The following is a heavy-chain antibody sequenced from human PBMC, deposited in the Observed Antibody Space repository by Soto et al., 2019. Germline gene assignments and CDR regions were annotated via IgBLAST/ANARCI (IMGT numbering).Heavy chain of an antibody. J-gene: IGHJ6*02. Sequence: SVKVSCKASGGTFSSYAISWVRQAPGQGLEWMGGIIPIFGTANYAQKFQGRVTITADESTSTAYMELSSLRSEDTAVYYCASPGTTVVNYYYYAMDVWGRGTTVT. CDR3: ASPGTTVVNYYYYAMDV. CDR1: GGTFSSYA. CDR2: IIPIFGTA. D-gene: IGHD4-17*01. V-gene: IGHV1-69*13.